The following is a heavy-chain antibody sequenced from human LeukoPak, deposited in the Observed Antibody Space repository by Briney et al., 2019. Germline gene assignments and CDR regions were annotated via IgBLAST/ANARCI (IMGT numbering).Heavy chain of an antibody. CDR2: ISAYNGNT. D-gene: IGHD3-10*01. J-gene: IGHJ6*03. V-gene: IGHV1-18*01. Sequence: ASVKVSCKASGYTFTSYGISWVRQAPGQGLEWMGWISAYNGNTNYAQKLQGRVTMTTDTSTSTAYMELRRLRSDDTAVYYCARVIGSPPYYYYYYMDVWGKGTTVTVSS. CDR3: ARVIGSPPYYYYYYMDV. CDR1: GYTFTSYG.